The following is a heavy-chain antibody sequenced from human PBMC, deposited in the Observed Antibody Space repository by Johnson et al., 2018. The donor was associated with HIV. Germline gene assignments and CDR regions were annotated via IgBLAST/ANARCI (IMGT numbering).Heavy chain of an antibody. V-gene: IGHV3-30*04. CDR2: TSYDGTNK. CDR3: ARDRRDDFWSGYSHGFDI. CDR1: GFSFSEYS. J-gene: IGHJ3*02. D-gene: IGHD3-3*01. Sequence: VQLVESVGGVVRPGGSLRLSCEASGFSFSEYSVNWVRQAPGKGLEWVAVTSYDGTNKYYTDSVKGRFTISRDNSKKTLYLQMNSLRAEDTAVYYCARDRRDDFWSGYSHGFDIWGQGTMVTVSS.